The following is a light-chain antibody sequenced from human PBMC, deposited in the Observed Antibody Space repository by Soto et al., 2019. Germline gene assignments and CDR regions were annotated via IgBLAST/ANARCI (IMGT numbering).Light chain of an antibody. CDR2: DVS. CDR3: SSYTSHSTLYG. J-gene: IGLJ1*01. V-gene: IGLV2-14*01. Sequence: QSVLTQPASVSGSPGQSITISCTGTSSDVGGYNYVSWYQQHPGKAPKLMIYDVSNRPSGVSNRFSGSKSGNTASLTISGLQAEDEAYYYCSSYTSHSTLYGFGTGTKVTV. CDR1: SSDVGGYNY.